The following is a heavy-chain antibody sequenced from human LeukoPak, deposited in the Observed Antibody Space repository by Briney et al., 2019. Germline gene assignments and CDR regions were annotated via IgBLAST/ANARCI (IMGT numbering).Heavy chain of an antibody. CDR2: INNDGSSR. D-gene: IGHD2-15*01. CDR1: GFTFSTYW. J-gene: IGHJ4*02. CDR3: ARCFSRGGSCLY. V-gene: IGHV3-74*01. Sequence: GGSLRLSCAASGFTFSTYWMHWVRQAPGKGLVWVSRINNDGSSRGYADSVKGRFTVSRDNGKNTLYLQMNSLRAEDTAVYYCARCFSRGGSCLYWGQGTLVTVSS.